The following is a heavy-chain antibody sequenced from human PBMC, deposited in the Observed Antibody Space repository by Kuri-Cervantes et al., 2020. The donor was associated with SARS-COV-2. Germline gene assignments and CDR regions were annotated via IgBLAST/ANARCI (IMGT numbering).Heavy chain of an antibody. V-gene: IGHV1-69*06. CDR3: AREDRGITMVRGVIQGRTPSYYYYYMDV. CDR2: IIPIFGTA. Sequence: SMKVSCKASGGTFSSYAISWVRQAPGQGLEWMGRIIPIFGTANYAQKFQGRVAITADKSTSTAYMELSSLRSEDTAVYYCAREDRGITMVRGVIQGRTPSYYYYYMDVWGKGTTVTVSS. J-gene: IGHJ6*03. CDR1: GGTFSSYA. D-gene: IGHD3-10*01.